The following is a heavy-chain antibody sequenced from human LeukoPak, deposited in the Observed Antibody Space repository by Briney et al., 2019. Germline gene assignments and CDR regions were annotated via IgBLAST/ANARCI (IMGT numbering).Heavy chain of an antibody. V-gene: IGHV1-69*01. D-gene: IGHD6-6*01. CDR2: IIPIFGTA. CDR1: GGTFSSYA. Sequence: SVKVSCKASGGTFSSYAISWVRQAPGQGLEWMGGIIPIFGTANYAQKFQGRVTITADESTSTAYMELSSLRSEDTAVYYCARDRREYSSSSAGWFDPWGQGTLVTVSS. CDR3: ARDRREYSSSSAGWFDP. J-gene: IGHJ5*02.